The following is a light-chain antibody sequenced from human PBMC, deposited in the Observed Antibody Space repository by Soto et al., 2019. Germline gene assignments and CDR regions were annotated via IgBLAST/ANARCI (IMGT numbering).Light chain of an antibody. CDR2: DNN. CDR3: GTWDSSLSVGV. Sequence: QCVLTQPPSVSAAPGQKVTISCSGSSSNIGNNYVSWYQQLPGTAPKLLIYDNNKRPSGIPDRFSGSKSGTSATLGITGLQTGDEADYYCGTWDSSLSVGVLGGGTKVTVL. CDR1: SSNIGNNY. J-gene: IGLJ2*01. V-gene: IGLV1-51*01.